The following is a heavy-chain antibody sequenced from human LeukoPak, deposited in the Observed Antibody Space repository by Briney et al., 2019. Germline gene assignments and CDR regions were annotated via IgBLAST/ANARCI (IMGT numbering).Heavy chain of an antibody. J-gene: IGHJ3*02. CDR2: ISSSSSYI. CDR1: GFTFSSYS. D-gene: IGHD2-2*01. V-gene: IGHV3-21*01. CDR3: ARDFLPYLGSSAQGAFDI. Sequence: GGSLRLSCAAPGFTFSSYSMNWVRQAPGKGLEWVSSISSSSSYIYYADSVKGRFTISRDNAKNSLYLQMNSLRAEDTAVYYCARDFLPYLGSSAQGAFDIWGQGTMVTVSS.